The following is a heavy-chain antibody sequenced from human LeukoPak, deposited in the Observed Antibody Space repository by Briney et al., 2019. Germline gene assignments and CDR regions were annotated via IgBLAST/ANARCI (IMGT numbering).Heavy chain of an antibody. Sequence: SETLSLTCTVSGGSISSGGYYWSWIRQPPGKGLEWIGEINHSGSTNYNPSLKSRVTTSVDTSKNQFSLKLSSVTAADTAVYYCARAKHGGRYCSGGSCYLNWFDPWGQGTLVTVSS. CDR2: INHSGST. CDR3: ARAKHGGRYCSGGSCYLNWFDP. CDR1: GGSISSGGYY. D-gene: IGHD2-15*01. J-gene: IGHJ5*02. V-gene: IGHV4-39*07.